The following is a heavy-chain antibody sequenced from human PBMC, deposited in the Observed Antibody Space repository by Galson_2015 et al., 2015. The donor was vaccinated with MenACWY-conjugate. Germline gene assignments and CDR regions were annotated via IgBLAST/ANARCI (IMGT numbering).Heavy chain of an antibody. CDR3: TRRIAVGGTRYFDL. CDR2: IKSKNDGETR. D-gene: IGHD1-1*01. V-gene: IGHV3-15*01. Sequence: LRLSCAASGFTLSAYWMTWVRQAPGKGLEWVGRIKSKNDGETRDYAAPVTDRVTISRDDSKNTLYLQMSSLKTEDTGIYYCTRRIAVGGTRYFDLWGRGTLVTVSS. CDR1: GFTLSAYW. J-gene: IGHJ2*01.